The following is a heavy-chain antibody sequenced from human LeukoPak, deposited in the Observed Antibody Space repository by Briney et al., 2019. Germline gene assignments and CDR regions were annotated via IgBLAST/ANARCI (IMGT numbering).Heavy chain of an antibody. CDR2: IYHSGST. CDR1: GGSISSAGYY. CDR3: ARDGRGRWFDP. D-gene: IGHD3-10*01. V-gene: IGHV4-30-2*01. Sequence: PSQTLSLTCTVSGGSISSAGYYWSWIRQPPGKGLEWIGYIYHSGSTYYNPSLKSRVTISVDRSKNQFSLKLSSVTAADTAVYYCARDGRGRWFDPWGQGTLVTVSS. J-gene: IGHJ5*02.